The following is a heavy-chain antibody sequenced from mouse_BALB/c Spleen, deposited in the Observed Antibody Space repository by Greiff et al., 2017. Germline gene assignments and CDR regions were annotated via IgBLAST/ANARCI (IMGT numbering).Heavy chain of an antibody. Sequence: QVTLKVSGPGILQPSQTLSLTCSFSGFSLNTSGMGVSWIRQPSGKGLEWLAHIYWDDDKRYNPSLKSRLTISKDTSRNQVFLKITSVDTADTATYYCARRRHGYDKGVFDYWGQGTTLTVSS. V-gene: IGHV8-12*01. CDR1: GFSLNTSGMG. CDR3: ARRRHGYDKGVFDY. J-gene: IGHJ2*01. CDR2: IYWDDDK. D-gene: IGHD2-2*01.